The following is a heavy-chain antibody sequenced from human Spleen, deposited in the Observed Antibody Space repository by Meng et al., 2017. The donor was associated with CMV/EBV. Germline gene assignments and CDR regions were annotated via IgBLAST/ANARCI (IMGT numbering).Heavy chain of an antibody. CDR1: GYTFTGYY. V-gene: IGHV1-2*02. J-gene: IGHJ6*02. CDR3: ARDLYCSSTSCRKNYYYYGMDV. CDR2: INPNSGGT. Sequence: ASVKVSCKASGYTFTGYYMHWVRQAPGQGLEWMGWINPNSGGTNYAQKFQGRVTMTRDTSISTAYMELSRLRSDDTAVYYCARDLYCSSTSCRKNYYYYGMDVWGQGTTVTVSS. D-gene: IGHD2-2*01.